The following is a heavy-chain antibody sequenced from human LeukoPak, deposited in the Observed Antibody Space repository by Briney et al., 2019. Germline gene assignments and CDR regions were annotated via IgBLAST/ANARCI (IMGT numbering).Heavy chain of an antibody. CDR3: AKFSGGVAPLDR. CDR2: ISPSGIST. V-gene: IGHV3-23*01. J-gene: IGHJ5*02. CDR1: GFTFSTFA. D-gene: IGHD5-12*01. Sequence: GALRLSCAASGFTFSTFAMSWVHPAPGKGLEWVSNISPSGISTYYADSVQGRLTLSRYNSKNTLYLQMNSLRADDTAVYYCAKFSGGVAPLDRWGQGTLVTVSS.